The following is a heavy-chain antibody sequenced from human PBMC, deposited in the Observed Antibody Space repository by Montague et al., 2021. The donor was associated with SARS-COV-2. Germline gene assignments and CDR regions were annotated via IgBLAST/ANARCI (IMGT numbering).Heavy chain of an antibody. V-gene: IGHV4-59*01. D-gene: IGHD1-7*01. J-gene: IGHJ3*02. CDR1: GGSISSNY. CDR2: IYYSGST. Sequence: SETLSLTCTVSGGSISSNYWCWIRQPPGKGLEWIWYIYYSGSTNSNPSLNRRVTISVDTSKNQFHLKLSSVTAADTAVYYCARVTRNYKFGCVFDDAFDIWGQGTMVTVSS. CDR3: ARVTRNYKFGCVFDDAFDI.